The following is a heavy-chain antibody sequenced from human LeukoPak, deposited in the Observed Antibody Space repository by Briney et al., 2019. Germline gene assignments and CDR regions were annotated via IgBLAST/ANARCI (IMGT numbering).Heavy chain of an antibody. Sequence: PSATLSLTCTVSGGSVSSHTYYWGWIRQPPGKGLEWIGSMHDIGSSYYNPSLKSRVTISMDTSKYQFYLNLSSVTAADTAVYYCARKTYSSGLRVPIDSWGRGTLVTVSS. D-gene: IGHD6-19*01. CDR2: MHDIGSS. CDR3: ARKTYSSGLRVPIDS. V-gene: IGHV4-39*01. CDR1: GGSVSSHTYY. J-gene: IGHJ4*02.